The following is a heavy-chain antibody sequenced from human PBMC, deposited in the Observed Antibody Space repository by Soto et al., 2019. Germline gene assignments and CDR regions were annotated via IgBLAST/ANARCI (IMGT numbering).Heavy chain of an antibody. CDR3: ARDKITGLFDY. V-gene: IGHV4-34*01. CDR2: INHTGST. CDR1: GGSISSYY. D-gene: IGHD2-8*02. J-gene: IGHJ4*02. Sequence: SETLSLTCTVSGGSISSYYWSWIRQPPGTGLEWIGEINHTGSTNYNPSLKSRVTISVDTSKNQFSLKLTSVTAADTAVYYCARDKITGLFDYWGQGTLVTVSS.